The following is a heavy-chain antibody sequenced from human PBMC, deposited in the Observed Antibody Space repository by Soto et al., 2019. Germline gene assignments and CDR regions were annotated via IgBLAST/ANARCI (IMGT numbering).Heavy chain of an antibody. CDR2: IKQDGSEK. D-gene: IGHD6-13*01. CDR3: ARIASAGRGWDV. Sequence: EVQLVESGGGLVQPGGSLRLSCAASGFTFSSYWMSWVRQAPVKGLEWVCNIKQDGSEKNYVDFVKGRFTISRDNAKNSLYLQMNSLRAEDTAVYYCARIASAGRGWDVWGQGTTVVVSS. V-gene: IGHV3-7*01. J-gene: IGHJ6*02. CDR1: GFTFSSYW.